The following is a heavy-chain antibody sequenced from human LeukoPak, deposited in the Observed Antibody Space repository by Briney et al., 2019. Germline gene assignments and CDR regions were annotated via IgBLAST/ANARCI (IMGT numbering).Heavy chain of an antibody. CDR3: ARDTGFPFFDF. V-gene: IGHV1-2*02. Sequence: ASVKVSCKASGYSFTDFYIHWLRQAPGQGLEWMGWINPNSGGTKYAQKFQGRVTMTRDTSISTAYMELSRLRSDDTAVYYCARDTGFPFFDFWGQGTLVTVSS. CDR2: INPNSGGT. CDR1: GYSFTDFY. J-gene: IGHJ4*02.